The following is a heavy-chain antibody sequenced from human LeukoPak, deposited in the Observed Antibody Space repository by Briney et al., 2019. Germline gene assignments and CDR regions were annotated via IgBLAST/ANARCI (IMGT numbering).Heavy chain of an antibody. D-gene: IGHD1-14*01. CDR3: ARVATGWLSFDY. CDR1: GFTFSDYY. J-gene: IGHJ4*02. CDR2: ISNTGSTI. Sequence: PGGSLRLSCAASGFTFSDYYMTWIRQAPGKGLEWVSYISNTGSTIYYADSVKGRFTISRDNTKDSLYLQMNSLRAEDTAVYYCARVATGWLSFDYWGQGTLVTASS. V-gene: IGHV3-11*01.